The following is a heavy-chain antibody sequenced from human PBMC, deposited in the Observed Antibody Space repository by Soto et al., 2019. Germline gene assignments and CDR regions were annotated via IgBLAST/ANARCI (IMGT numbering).Heavy chain of an antibody. CDR3: ARHGLCHERPNPFDPPVAAGYSATASSHYRRLDV. CDR1: GFMFYGHD. J-gene: IGHJ6*02. V-gene: IGHV3-30*03. CDR2: VSHDGRDK. D-gene: IGHD6-19*01. Sequence: LRLSCVVPGFMFYGHDMHWVRQAPGKGLEWVASVSHDGRDKYYRDSVRGRFTVSRDRSRDSVSLEMNSLRGEDTAVYFCARHGLCHERPNPFDPPVAAGYSATASSHYRRLDVWGQGTTVTVYS.